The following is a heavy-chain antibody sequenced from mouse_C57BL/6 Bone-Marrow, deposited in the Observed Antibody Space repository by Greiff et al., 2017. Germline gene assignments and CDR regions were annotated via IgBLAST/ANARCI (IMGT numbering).Heavy chain of an antibody. CDR1: GYTFTSYW. D-gene: IGHD1-1*01. CDR3: ANYGSSPYYAMDY. J-gene: IGHJ4*01. CDR2: IHPNSGST. Sequence: VQLQQPGAELVKPGASVKLSCKASGYTFTSYWMHWVKQRPGQGLEWIGMIHPNSGSTNYNEKFKSKATLTVDKSSSTAYMQLRSLTSEDSAVYYCANYGSSPYYAMDYWGQGTSVTVSS. V-gene: IGHV1-64*01.